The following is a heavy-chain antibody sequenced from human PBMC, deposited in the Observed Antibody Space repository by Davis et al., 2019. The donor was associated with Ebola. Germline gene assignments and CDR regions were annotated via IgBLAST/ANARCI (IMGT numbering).Heavy chain of an antibody. Sequence: MPSETLSLTCTVSGASISSYYWSWIRQPPGKGLEWIGYIYYSGSTNYNPSLKSRVTISVDTSKNQFSLKLSSVTAADTAVYYCARSFGSGIKGREINWFDPWGQGTLVTVSS. CDR2: IYYSGST. J-gene: IGHJ5*02. CDR3: ARSFGSGIKGREINWFDP. CDR1: GASISSYY. V-gene: IGHV4-59*01. D-gene: IGHD3-10*01.